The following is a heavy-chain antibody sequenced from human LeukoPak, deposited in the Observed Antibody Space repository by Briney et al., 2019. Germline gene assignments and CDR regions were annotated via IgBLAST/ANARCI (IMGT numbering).Heavy chain of an antibody. CDR2: IWYDGSNK. V-gene: IGHV3-33*08. J-gene: IGHJ4*02. CDR1: GFTFSSYN. Sequence: PGGSLRLSCAASGFTFSSYNMNWVRQAPGKGLEWVAVIWYDGSNKYYADSVKGRFTISRDNSKNTLYLQMNSLRAEDTAVYYCANLGAAAGLWGQGTLVTVSS. CDR3: ANLGAAAGL. D-gene: IGHD6-13*01.